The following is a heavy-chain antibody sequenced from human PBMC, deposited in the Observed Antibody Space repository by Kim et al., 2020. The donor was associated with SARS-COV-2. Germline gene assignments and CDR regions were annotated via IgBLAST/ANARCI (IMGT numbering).Heavy chain of an antibody. V-gene: IGHV4-61*01. Sequence: SETLSLTCTVSGASVISGSLYWGWIRQPPGKRLEWIAYMHYSGSTNYNPSLRSRVTLSVDTSREEFSLQLRSMTAADAAEYYWARARLGAQTRGYFDYWG. D-gene: IGHD3-16*01. CDR2: MHYSGST. CDR1: GASVISGSLY. CDR3: ARARLGAQTRGYFDY. J-gene: IGHJ4*01.